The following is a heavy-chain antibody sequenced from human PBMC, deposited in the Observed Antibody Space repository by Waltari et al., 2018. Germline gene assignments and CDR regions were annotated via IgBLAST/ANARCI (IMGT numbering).Heavy chain of an antibody. V-gene: IGHV1-69*04. CDR2: IIPILGIA. Sequence: QVQLVQSGAEVKKPGSSVKVSCKASGGTFSSYAISWVRPAPGQGLEWMGRIIPILGIANYAQKFQGRVTITADKSTSTAYMELSSLRSEDTAVYYCAREDIPLGYYYGMDVWGQGTTVTVSS. CDR3: AREDIPLGYYYGMDV. CDR1: GGTFSSYA. J-gene: IGHJ6*02. D-gene: IGHD2-15*01.